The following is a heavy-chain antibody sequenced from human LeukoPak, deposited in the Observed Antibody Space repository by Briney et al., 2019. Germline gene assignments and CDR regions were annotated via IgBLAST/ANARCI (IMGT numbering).Heavy chain of an antibody. CDR1: GYTFTSYA. Sequence: ASVKVSCKASGYTFTSYAMHWVRQAPGQRLEWMGWINASNGNTKYSQKFQGRVTITRDTSASTAHMELSSLRSEDTAVYYCARAEPHPPQDIVVVPAAISRTDLDVWGQGTTVTVSS. CDR2: INASNGNT. V-gene: IGHV1-3*01. CDR3: ARAEPHPPQDIVVVPAAISRTDLDV. D-gene: IGHD2-2*01. J-gene: IGHJ6*02.